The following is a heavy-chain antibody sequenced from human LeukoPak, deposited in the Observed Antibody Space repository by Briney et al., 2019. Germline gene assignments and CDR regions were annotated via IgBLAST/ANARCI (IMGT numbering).Heavy chain of an antibody. D-gene: IGHD2-2*02. Sequence: GGSLRLSCAASGFTFSSYVLSWVRQAPGKGLEWVLAISGSGAGTHYADSVKGRFTISRDNSKNTLYLQMNSLRAEDTAVYYCAKDRGLYSSTRWYSFDYWGQGTLVTVSS. V-gene: IGHV3-23*01. CDR2: ISGSGAGT. CDR3: AKDRGLYSSTRWYSFDY. CDR1: GFTFSSYV. J-gene: IGHJ4*02.